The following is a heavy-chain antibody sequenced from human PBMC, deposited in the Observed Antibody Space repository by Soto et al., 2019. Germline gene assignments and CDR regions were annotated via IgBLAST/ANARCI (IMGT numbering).Heavy chain of an antibody. D-gene: IGHD6-13*01. Sequence: EVQLVESGGGLVKPGGSLRLSCGASGFILSSYSMNWVRQAPGKGLEWVSSISSSGSYIYYGDSVKGRFTVSRDNAKNSLYLQMNSLRAEDTAVYYCARVAVLTAAGTTDYWGQGTLVTVSS. J-gene: IGHJ4*02. CDR2: ISSSGSYI. CDR1: GFILSSYS. V-gene: IGHV3-21*06. CDR3: ARVAVLTAAGTTDY.